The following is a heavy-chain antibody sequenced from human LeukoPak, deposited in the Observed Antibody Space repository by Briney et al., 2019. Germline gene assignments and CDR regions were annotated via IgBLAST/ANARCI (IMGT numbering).Heavy chain of an antibody. CDR2: IYPGDSDT. D-gene: IGHD3-3*01. CDR3: ARHGQYYDFWSGYYWFDP. Sequence: GGSLQISCKGSGSSFTSYWSGWGRQVPGKGVEGMGIIYPGDSDTRYSPSFQGQVTISAEKAITTAYLQWSSLKASDTAMYYCARHGQYYDFWSGYYWFDPWGQGTLVTVSS. V-gene: IGHV5-51*01. J-gene: IGHJ5*02. CDR1: GSSFTSYW.